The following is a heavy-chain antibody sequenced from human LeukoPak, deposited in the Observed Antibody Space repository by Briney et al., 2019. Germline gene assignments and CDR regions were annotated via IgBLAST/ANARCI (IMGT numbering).Heavy chain of an antibody. CDR3: ARGQWLVDLFDY. CDR2: ISSVSSYI. V-gene: IGHV3-21*01. D-gene: IGHD6-19*01. Sequence: GGSLRLSCAASGFIFSDYSMNWVRQAPGKGLEWVSTISSVSSYIYYADSVKGRFTISRDNAKNSLYPQMNSLRAEDTAVYYCARGQWLVDLFDYWGQGTLVTVSS. CDR1: GFIFSDYS. J-gene: IGHJ4*02.